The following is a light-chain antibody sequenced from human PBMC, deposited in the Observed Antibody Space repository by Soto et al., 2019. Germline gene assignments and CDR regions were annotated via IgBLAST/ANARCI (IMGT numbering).Light chain of an antibody. V-gene: IGKV1-5*01. CDR3: QQYDDYPLT. Sequence: DIQMTQSPSSLSASVGDRVTITCRASQSISSYLNCYQQKPGTAPKFLIYDASTLESGVPSRFSGSGSGTEFTLTISSLQPDDFATYYCQQYDDYPLTFGGGTKVDIK. CDR1: QSISSY. J-gene: IGKJ4*01. CDR2: DAS.